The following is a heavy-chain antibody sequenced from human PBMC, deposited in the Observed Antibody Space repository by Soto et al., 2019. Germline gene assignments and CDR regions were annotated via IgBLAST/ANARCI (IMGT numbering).Heavy chain of an antibody. CDR1: SGTFTLYH. Sequence: ASVLVSCSAPSGTFTLYHSNWVQQAPGQGLELMGVINPHGGSTAYAQKFKGRVTLTRDTSASTVYMEVSSLTSEDTAMYYCARSSGGNFGIIIEGTNWFAPWGQGTLVTVSS. J-gene: IGHJ5*02. CDR3: ARSSGGNFGIIIEGTNWFAP. CDR2: INPHGGST. D-gene: IGHD1-26*01. V-gene: IGHV1-46*01.